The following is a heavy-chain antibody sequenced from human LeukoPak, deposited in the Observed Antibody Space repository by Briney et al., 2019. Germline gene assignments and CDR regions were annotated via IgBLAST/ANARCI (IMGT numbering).Heavy chain of an antibody. V-gene: IGHV3-66*01. D-gene: IGHD4-17*01. CDR1: GFTVSSNY. J-gene: IGHJ4*02. CDR3: AREAVTPYGDYSIDY. CDR2: IYSGGST. Sequence: GGSLRLSCAASGFTVSSNYMSWVRQAPGKGLEWVSVIYSGGSTYYADSVKGRFTISRDNSKNTLYLQMNSLRAEDTAVYYCAREAVTPYGDYSIDYWGQGTLVTVSS.